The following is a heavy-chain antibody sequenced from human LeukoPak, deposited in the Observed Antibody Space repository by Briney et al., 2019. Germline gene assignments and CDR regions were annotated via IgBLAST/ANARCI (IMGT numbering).Heavy chain of an antibody. CDR1: GGSFSGYY. Sequence: SETLSLTCAVYGGSFSGYYWSWIRQPPGKGLEWIGEINHSGSTNYNPSLKSRVTISVDTSKNQFSLKLSSATAADTAVYYCATGTYYYDSSGYRAGAFDIWGQGTMVTVSS. CDR2: INHSGST. V-gene: IGHV4-34*01. CDR3: ATGTYYYDSSGYRAGAFDI. D-gene: IGHD3-22*01. J-gene: IGHJ3*02.